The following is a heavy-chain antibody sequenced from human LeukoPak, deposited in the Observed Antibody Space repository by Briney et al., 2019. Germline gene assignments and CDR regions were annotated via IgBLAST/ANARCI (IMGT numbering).Heavy chain of an antibody. CDR2: ISYDGSNT. Sequence: GGSLRLSCEASGFIFRSYGFHWVRQAPGEGVEWVSVISYDGSNTYYADSVKGRFTISRDNSKNTVYLQMNSLRADDTAVYYCANARSSGWYESDYWGQGTLVTVSS. V-gene: IGHV3-30*18. D-gene: IGHD6-19*01. CDR1: GFIFRSYG. J-gene: IGHJ4*02. CDR3: ANARSSGWYESDY.